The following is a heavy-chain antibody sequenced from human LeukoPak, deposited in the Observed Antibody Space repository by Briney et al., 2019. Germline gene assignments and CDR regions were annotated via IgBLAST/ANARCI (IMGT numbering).Heavy chain of an antibody. D-gene: IGHD6-13*01. CDR1: GGSISSSSYY. CDR3: ARDRLRQLVSFDY. Sequence: SETLSLTCTVSGGSISSSSYYWGWIRQPPGKGLEWIGSIYYSGSTYYNPSLKSRVTISVDTSKNQFSLKLSSVTAADTAVYYCARDRLRQLVSFDYWGQGTLVTVSS. CDR2: IYYSGST. V-gene: IGHV4-39*07. J-gene: IGHJ4*02.